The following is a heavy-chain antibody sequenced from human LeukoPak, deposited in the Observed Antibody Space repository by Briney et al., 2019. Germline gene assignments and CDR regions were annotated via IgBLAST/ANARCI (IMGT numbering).Heavy chain of an antibody. D-gene: IGHD2-15*01. Sequence: PGGSLRLSCAASGFTFSSYWMHWVRQAAGKGLVWVSRINSDGSSTSYADSVKGRFTISRDNAKNTLYLQMNSLRAEDTAVYYCVSSYCSGGSCYSASGSWGQGTLVTVSS. CDR2: INSDGSST. V-gene: IGHV3-74*01. J-gene: IGHJ5*02. CDR3: VSSYCSGGSCYSASGS. CDR1: GFTFSSYW.